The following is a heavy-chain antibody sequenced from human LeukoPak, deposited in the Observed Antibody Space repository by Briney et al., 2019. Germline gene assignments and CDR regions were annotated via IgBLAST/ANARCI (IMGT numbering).Heavy chain of an antibody. CDR2: IIPIFGTA. D-gene: IGHD2-2*02. CDR1: GGTFSSYA. CDR3: AKSGGHCGSTSCYSAGDY. J-gene: IGHJ4*02. Sequence: ASVKVSCKASGGTFSSYAISWVRQAPGQGLERMGGIIPIFGTANYAQKFQGRVTITADESTSTAYMELSSLRSEDTAVYYCAKSGGHCGSTSCYSAGDYWGQGTLVTVSS. V-gene: IGHV1-69*13.